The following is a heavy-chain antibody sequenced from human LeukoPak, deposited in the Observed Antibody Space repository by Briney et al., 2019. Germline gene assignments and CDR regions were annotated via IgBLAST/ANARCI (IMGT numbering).Heavy chain of an antibody. V-gene: IGHV5-51*01. J-gene: IGHJ5*02. D-gene: IGHD6-13*01. CDR3: ARQGQQLVRPFDP. Sequence: GESLKISCKDSGYSFTSYWIGWVRQMPGKGLEWMGIIYPGDSDTRYSPSFQGQVTISADKSIRTAYLQWSSLKASDTAMYYCARQGQQLVRPFDPWGQGTLVTVSS. CDR2: IYPGDSDT. CDR1: GYSFTSYW.